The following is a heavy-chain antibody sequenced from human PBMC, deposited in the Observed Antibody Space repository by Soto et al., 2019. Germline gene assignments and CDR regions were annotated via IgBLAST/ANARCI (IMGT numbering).Heavy chain of an antibody. CDR3: AKRPLTAAGFDY. V-gene: IGHV3-23*01. CDR1: GFTFRNYA. Sequence: GGSLRLSCAASGFTFRNYAMTWFRQAPGKGLEWVSVITGSGGGTYFVDSVKGRFTISRDNSKNTVYLQMNSLRAEDTAVYYCAKRPLTAAGFDYWGQGTLVTVSS. D-gene: IGHD6-13*01. J-gene: IGHJ4*02. CDR2: ITGSGGGT.